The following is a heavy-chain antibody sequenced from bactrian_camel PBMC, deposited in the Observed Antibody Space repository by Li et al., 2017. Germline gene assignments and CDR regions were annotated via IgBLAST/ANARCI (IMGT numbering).Heavy chain of an antibody. Sequence: HVQLVESGGGLVEPGGSLRLSCAISGLGSRPMFWVRQRPGKGLEWVAVISNTGVNTFYADSVKGRSTISRDNAKDTLYLRMNSLKIEDTAVYYCALGSSRQATMTARGKGTQVTVSS. CDR2: ISNTGVNT. V-gene: IGHV3S1*01. J-gene: IGHJ6*01. CDR1: GLGSRP. D-gene: IGHD3*01.